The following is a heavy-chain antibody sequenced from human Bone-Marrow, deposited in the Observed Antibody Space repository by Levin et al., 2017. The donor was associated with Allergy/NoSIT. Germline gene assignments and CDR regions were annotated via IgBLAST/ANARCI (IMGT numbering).Heavy chain of an antibody. V-gene: IGHV5-51*01. Sequence: GESLKISCKASGYSFISYWIGWVRQMPGKGLEWMGIIYPGDSDTTYSPSFQGQVTISADKSTSTAYLQWSSLKASDTAMYYCARHCTTTSCHYNFGMDVWGQGNTVTVSS. J-gene: IGHJ6*02. CDR2: IYPGDSDT. CDR3: ARHCTTTSCHYNFGMDV. CDR1: GYSFISYW. D-gene: IGHD2-2*01.